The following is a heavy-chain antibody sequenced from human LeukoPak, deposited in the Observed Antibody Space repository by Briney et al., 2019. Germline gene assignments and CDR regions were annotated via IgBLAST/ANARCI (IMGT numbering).Heavy chain of an antibody. D-gene: IGHD3-16*02. Sequence: NPGGSLRLSCAASGFTLSSLAMHWVRQAPGKGLEWVSSSGTRSGTKYYADSVMGRSTISRDSAMNSVSLQINSLRAEDTAVYYCLLQMTYGELSDPDFRGQGTLVTVSS. J-gene: IGHJ4*02. V-gene: IGHV3-21*01. CDR1: GFTLSSLA. CDR3: LLQMTYGELSDPDF. CDR2: SGTRSGTK.